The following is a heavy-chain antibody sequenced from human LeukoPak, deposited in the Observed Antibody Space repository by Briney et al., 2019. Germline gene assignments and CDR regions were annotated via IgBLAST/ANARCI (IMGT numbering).Heavy chain of an antibody. CDR1: GGSISSYY. CDR2: IYYSGST. CDR3: VHGDYGFDY. Sequence: SETLSLTCTVSGGSISSYYWSWIRQPPGKGLEWIGYIYYSGSTNYNPSLKSRVTISVDTSKNQFPLKLSSVTAADTAVYYCVHGDYGFDYWGQGTLVTVSS. J-gene: IGHJ4*02. V-gene: IGHV4-59*08. D-gene: IGHD4-17*01.